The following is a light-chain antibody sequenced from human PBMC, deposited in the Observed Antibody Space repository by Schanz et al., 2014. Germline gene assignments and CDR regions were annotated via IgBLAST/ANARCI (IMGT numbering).Light chain of an antibody. V-gene: IGKV3-15*01. J-gene: IGKJ5*01. Sequence: EIVLTQSPATLSLSPGERATLSCRASQSVSSYLAWYQQKPGQAPRLLIYDASNRATGIPARFSGSGSETEFTLTISSLQSEDFAVYYCQHYNNWPLTFGQGTRLEIK. CDR2: DAS. CDR3: QHYNNWPLT. CDR1: QSVSSY.